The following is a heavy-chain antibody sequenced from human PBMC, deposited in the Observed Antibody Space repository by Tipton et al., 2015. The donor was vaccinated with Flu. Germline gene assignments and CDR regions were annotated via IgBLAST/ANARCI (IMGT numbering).Heavy chain of an antibody. V-gene: IGHV3-74*01. J-gene: IGHJ5*02. Sequence: SLRLSCAASDFTFSSYWMHWVRQSPGKGLVWVSRINNDGSTITYADFVRGRFTISRDNAENTLYLQMNSLRDEDTAVYFCARDKEGPTSGYYDNWLDTWGQGTLVTVSS. CDR2: INNDGSTI. CDR3: ARDKEGPTSGYYDNWLDT. CDR1: DFTFSSYW. D-gene: IGHD5-12*01.